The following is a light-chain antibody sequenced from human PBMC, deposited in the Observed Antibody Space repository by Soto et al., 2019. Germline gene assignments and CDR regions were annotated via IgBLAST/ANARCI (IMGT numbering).Light chain of an antibody. CDR1: QSVSGNY. Sequence: EIVLTQSPGTLSLSPGERATLSCRASQSVSGNYLAWYQQKPRQSPRLLIYGSSDRATGIPDRFSGSGSGTDFTLTITRVEPEDFAVYDCQHYGSSPPYTFGQGTKLEIK. CDR2: GSS. J-gene: IGKJ2*01. CDR3: QHYGSSPPYT. V-gene: IGKV3-20*01.